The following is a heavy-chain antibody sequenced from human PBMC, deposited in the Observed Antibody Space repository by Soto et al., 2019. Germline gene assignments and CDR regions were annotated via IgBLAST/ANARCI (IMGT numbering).Heavy chain of an antibody. Sequence: PGGSLRLSCAASGFTFSSYSMNWVRQAPGKGLEWVSSISSSSSYIYYADSVKGRFTISRDNAKNSLYLQMNSLRAEDTAVYYCARGDTAAAGTWFDPWGQGTLVTVSS. V-gene: IGHV3-21*01. CDR2: ISSSSSYI. J-gene: IGHJ5*02. CDR1: GFTFSSYS. D-gene: IGHD6-13*01. CDR3: ARGDTAAAGTWFDP.